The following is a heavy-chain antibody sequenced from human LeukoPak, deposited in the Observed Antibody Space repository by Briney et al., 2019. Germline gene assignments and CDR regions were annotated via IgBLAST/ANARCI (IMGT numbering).Heavy chain of an antibody. J-gene: IGHJ4*02. Sequence: QTGGSLRLSCAASGFTFSSHAMHWVRQAPGKGLEYVSSISSNGGSTYYANSVKGRFTISRDNSKNTMYLQMGSLRAEDMAVYYCARDRSRSGYLSFDFWGQGTLVTVSS. CDR2: ISSNGGST. D-gene: IGHD3-22*01. CDR3: ARDRSRSGYLSFDF. V-gene: IGHV3-64*01. CDR1: GFTFSSHA.